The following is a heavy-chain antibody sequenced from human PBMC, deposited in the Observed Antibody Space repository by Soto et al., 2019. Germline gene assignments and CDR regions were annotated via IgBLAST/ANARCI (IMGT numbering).Heavy chain of an antibody. CDR1: GGSFSGYY. D-gene: IGHD6-13*01. Sequence: SETLSLTCAVYGGSFSGYYWSWIRQPPGKGLEWIGEINHSGSTNYNPSLKSRVTISVDTSKNQFSLKLSSVTAADTAVYYCARHGGEAAAAGPRFDPWGQGTLVTVSS. V-gene: IGHV4-34*01. J-gene: IGHJ5*02. CDR2: INHSGST. CDR3: ARHGGEAAAAGPRFDP.